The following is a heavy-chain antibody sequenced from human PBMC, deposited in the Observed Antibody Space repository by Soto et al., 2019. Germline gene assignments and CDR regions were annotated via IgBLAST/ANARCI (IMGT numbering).Heavy chain of an antibody. D-gene: IGHD3-22*01. CDR3: ARSTMIVRALFDY. Sequence: GESLKISCAASGFTFSSYSMNWVRQAPGKGLEWVSYISSSSSTIYYADSVKGRFTISRDNAKNSLYLQMNSLRDEDTAVYYCARSTMIVRALFDYWGQGTLVTVSS. V-gene: IGHV3-48*02. J-gene: IGHJ4*02. CDR1: GFTFSSYS. CDR2: ISSSSSTI.